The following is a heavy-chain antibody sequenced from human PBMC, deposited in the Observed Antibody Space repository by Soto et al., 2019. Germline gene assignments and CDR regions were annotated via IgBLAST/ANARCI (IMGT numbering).Heavy chain of an antibody. CDR1: GYTFTSYD. V-gene: IGHV1-18*01. CDR3: ARVGGPSYCSGGSCYSGWFDP. D-gene: IGHD2-15*01. CDR2: ISAYNGNT. J-gene: IGHJ5*02. Sequence: ASVKVSCKASGYTFTSYDINWVRQATGQGLEWMGWISAYNGNTNYAQKLQGRVTMTTDTSTSTAYMELRSLRADDTAVYYCARVGGPSYCSGGSCYSGWFDPWGQGTLVTVSS.